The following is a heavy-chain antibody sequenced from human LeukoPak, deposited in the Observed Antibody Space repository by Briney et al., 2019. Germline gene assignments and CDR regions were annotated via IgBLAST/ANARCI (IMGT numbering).Heavy chain of an antibody. Sequence: PGGSLRLSCAASGFTFSSYGMHWVRQAPGKGLEWVAVISYDGSNKYYADSVKGRFTISRDNSKNTLYLQMNSLRAEDTAVYYCATMGRGYTNQEDFDYWGQGTLVTVSS. V-gene: IGHV3-30*03. CDR2: ISYDGSNK. CDR1: GFTFSSYG. D-gene: IGHD5-18*01. CDR3: ATMGRGYTNQEDFDY. J-gene: IGHJ4*02.